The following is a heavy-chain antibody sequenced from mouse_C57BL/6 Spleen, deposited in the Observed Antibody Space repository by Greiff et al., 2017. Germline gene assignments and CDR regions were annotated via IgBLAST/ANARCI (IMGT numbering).Heavy chain of an antibody. J-gene: IGHJ1*03. CDR3: ARSYRYSNYGNWYFDV. V-gene: IGHV1-55*01. CDR1: GYTFTSYW. CDR2: IYPGSGST. D-gene: IGHD2-5*01. Sequence: QVQLQQPGAELVKPGASVKMSCKASGYTFTSYWITWVKQRPGQGLEWIGDIYPGSGSTNYNEKFKSKATLTVDTSSSTAYMQLSSLTSENSAVYYCARSYRYSNYGNWYFDVWGTGTTVTVSS.